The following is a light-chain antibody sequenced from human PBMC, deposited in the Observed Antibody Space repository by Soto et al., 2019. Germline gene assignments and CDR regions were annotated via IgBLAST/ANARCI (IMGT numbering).Light chain of an antibody. V-gene: IGKV3-20*01. Sequence: EVVLTQSPGTLSLSPGERATLSCRASQSVTSTYLAWYQQKPGQAPRLLIYGASTRATGIPDRFSASGSGTDCSLTISRLEPEDFAVYYCEQHGSSPFTFGPGTKVDIK. CDR3: EQHGSSPFT. CDR2: GAS. CDR1: QSVTSTY. J-gene: IGKJ3*01.